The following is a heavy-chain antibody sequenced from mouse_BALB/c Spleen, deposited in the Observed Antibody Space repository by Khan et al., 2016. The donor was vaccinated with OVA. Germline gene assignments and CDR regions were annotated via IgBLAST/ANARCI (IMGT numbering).Heavy chain of an antibody. CDR1: GYSITSDYA. V-gene: IGHV3-2*02. D-gene: IGHD2-10*01. CDR3: ASFLLLYAMDY. J-gene: IGHJ4*01. Sequence: EVQLVESGPGLVKPSQSLSLTCTVTGYSITSDYAWNWIRQFPGNKLEWMGYISYSGSTNYNPSLKSRISITRDTSKNQFFLQLISVTTEDTTTYYCASFLLLYAMDYWGQGTSVTVSS. CDR2: ISYSGST.